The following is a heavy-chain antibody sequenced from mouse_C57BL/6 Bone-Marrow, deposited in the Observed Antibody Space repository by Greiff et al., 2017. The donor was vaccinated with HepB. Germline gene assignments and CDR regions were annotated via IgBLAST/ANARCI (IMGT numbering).Heavy chain of an antibody. D-gene: IGHD2-5*01. CDR2: ISSGGSYT. J-gene: IGHJ3*01. Sequence: EVKLMESGGDLVKPGGSLKLSCAASGFTFSSYGMSWVRQTPDKRLEWVATISSGGSYTYYPDSVKGRFTISRDNAKKTLYLQMSSLKSEDTAMYYCASRSNLGAYWGQGTLVTVSA. V-gene: IGHV5-6*02. CDR3: ASRSNLGAY. CDR1: GFTFSSYG.